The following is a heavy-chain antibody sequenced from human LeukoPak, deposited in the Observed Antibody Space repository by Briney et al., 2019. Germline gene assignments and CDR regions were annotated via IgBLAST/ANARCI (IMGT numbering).Heavy chain of an antibody. D-gene: IGHD3-10*01. Sequence: IREIHHRGSTTYTPSLKSGGTISGDTSKKQFSLKLSSVTAADTAVYYCATGREFDSYYFDHWGQGTLVTVSS. J-gene: IGHJ4*02. CDR3: ATGREFDSYYFDH. V-gene: IGHV4-34*13. CDR2: IHHRGST.